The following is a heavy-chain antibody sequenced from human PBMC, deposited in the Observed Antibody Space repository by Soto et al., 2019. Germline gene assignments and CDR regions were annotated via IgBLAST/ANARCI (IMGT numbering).Heavy chain of an antibody. CDR1: GFTFSSYA. D-gene: IGHD6-19*01. V-gene: IGHV3-30-3*01. CDR3: AREIAVAADDY. J-gene: IGHJ4*02. CDR2: ISYDGSNK. Sequence: QVQLVESGGGVVQPGRSLRLSCAASGFTFSSYAMHWVRQAPGKGLEWVAVISYDGSNKYYADSVKGRFTISRDNSKNTLYLQMNSLRAEDTAVYYCAREIAVAADDYWGQGTLVTVSS.